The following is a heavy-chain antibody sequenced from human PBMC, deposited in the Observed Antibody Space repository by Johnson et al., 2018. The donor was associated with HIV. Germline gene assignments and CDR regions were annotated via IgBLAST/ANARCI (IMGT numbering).Heavy chain of an antibody. J-gene: IGHJ3*02. Sequence: VQLMESGGGLAKPAWSPRLSCAASQFTFSTYYMNCVRQAPGSALELVGQVNPSGGSTYLIDSGKDRFNPSRDNAKNTLHLQMNSLRAEDTAVYYCALSGSSVVVAFDIWGQGTMVTVSS. V-gene: IGHV3-25*03. CDR1: QFTFSTYY. CDR3: ALSGSSVVVAFDI. CDR2: VNPSGGST. D-gene: IGHD2-21*01.